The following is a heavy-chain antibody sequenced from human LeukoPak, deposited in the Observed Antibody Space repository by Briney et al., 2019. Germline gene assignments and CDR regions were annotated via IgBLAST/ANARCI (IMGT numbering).Heavy chain of an antibody. CDR2: IKQDGSEK. CDR1: GFTFSSYW. Sequence: PGGSLRLSCAASGFTFSSYWMSWVRQAPGKRLEWVANIKQDGSEKYYVDSVKGRFTISRDNAKNSLYLQMNSLRAEDTAVYYCARDFVVGPQKWSWFDPWGQGTLVTVSS. CDR3: ARDFVVGPQKWSWFDP. V-gene: IGHV3-7*01. D-gene: IGHD2-15*01. J-gene: IGHJ5*02.